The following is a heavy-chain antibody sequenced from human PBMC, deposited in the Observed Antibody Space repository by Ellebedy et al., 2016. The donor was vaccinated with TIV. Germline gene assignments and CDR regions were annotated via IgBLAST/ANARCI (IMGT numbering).Heavy chain of an antibody. CDR1: GHRVSSNTTS. J-gene: IGHJ6*02. Sequence: SQTLSLTXXISGHRVSSNTTSWHWIRQSPSRGLEWLGRTYYRSKWYNDYAVSLKSRITINADTSKNQFSLNLTSVTAADTALYYCARALAGSNKVTYHFGMDVWGQGTTVTVS. D-gene: IGHD2-21*02. CDR3: ARALAGSNKVTYHFGMDV. CDR2: TYYRSKWYN. V-gene: IGHV6-1*01.